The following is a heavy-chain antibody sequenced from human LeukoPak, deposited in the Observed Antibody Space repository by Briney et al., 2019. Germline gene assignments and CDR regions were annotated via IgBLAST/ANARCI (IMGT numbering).Heavy chain of an antibody. CDR3: ARTYYDFWSGQSYYYMDV. CDR1: GGSISSYY. Sequence: PSETLSLTCTVSGGSISSYYWSWIRQPPGKGLEWIGYIYYSGSTKYNPSLKSRVTISLDTSKNQFSLKLSSVTAADTAVYYCARTYYDFWSGQSYYYMDVWGKGTTVTVSS. CDR2: IYYSGST. J-gene: IGHJ6*03. V-gene: IGHV4-59*03. D-gene: IGHD3-3*01.